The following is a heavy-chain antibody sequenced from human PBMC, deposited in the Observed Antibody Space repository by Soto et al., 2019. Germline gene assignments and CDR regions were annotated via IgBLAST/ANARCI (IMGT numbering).Heavy chain of an antibody. CDR3: ARNFDIVIPRLKYYYGMDA. Sequence: ASVKVSCKASGYTFTDYYMHWVRQAPGQGLEWMGWINPNSGGTKYAQKFQGRATMTRDTSISTAYMELSRLRSDDTAVYYSARNFDIVIPRLKYYYGMDAWGQGTTVTVSS. CDR2: INPNSGGT. V-gene: IGHV1-2*02. D-gene: IGHD5-12*01. CDR1: GYTFTDYY. J-gene: IGHJ6*02.